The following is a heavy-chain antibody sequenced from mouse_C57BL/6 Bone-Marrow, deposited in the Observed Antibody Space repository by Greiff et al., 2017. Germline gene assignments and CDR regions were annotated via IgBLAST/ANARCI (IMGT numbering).Heavy chain of an antibody. Sequence: QVTLKESGPGILQPSQTLSLTCSFSGFSLSTFGMGVGWIRQPSGKGLEWLAHIWWDDDKYYNPALKSRLSISKDTSQDLLFLKIANVDTADTATYYCARASSSWFAYWGQGTLVTVSA. CDR3: ARASSSWFAY. CDR1: GFSLSTFGMG. V-gene: IGHV8-8*01. D-gene: IGHD1-1*01. J-gene: IGHJ3*01. CDR2: IWWDDDK.